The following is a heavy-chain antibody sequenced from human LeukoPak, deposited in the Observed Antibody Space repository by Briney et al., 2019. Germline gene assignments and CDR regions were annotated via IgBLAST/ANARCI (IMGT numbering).Heavy chain of an antibody. CDR3: AKVGESAYSGYDPFYYYYYGMDV. CDR2: ISYDGSNK. Sequence: PRGSLRLSCAASGFTFSSYGMHWVRQAPGKGLEWVAVISYDGSNKYYADSVKGRFTISRDNSKNTLYLQMNSLRAENTAVYYCAKVGESAYSGYDPFYYYYYGMDVWGQGTTVTVSS. CDR1: GFTFSSYG. J-gene: IGHJ6*02. V-gene: IGHV3-30*18. D-gene: IGHD5-12*01.